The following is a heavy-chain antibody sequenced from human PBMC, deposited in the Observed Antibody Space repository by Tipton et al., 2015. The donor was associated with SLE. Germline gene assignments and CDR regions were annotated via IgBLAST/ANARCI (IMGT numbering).Heavy chain of an antibody. V-gene: IGHV3-48*03. J-gene: IGHJ6*03. CDR1: GFSFSSFE. D-gene: IGHD6-19*01. Sequence: SLRLSCAASGFSFSSFEMNWVRQAPGKRLEWVSYISSRGSSIYYADSVKGRFTISRDNAKNSLYLQMNSPRAEDTAVYYCARGPGGWADLFYYYLDVWGKGTTVTVSS. CDR2: ISSRGSSI. CDR3: ARGPGGWADLFYYYLDV.